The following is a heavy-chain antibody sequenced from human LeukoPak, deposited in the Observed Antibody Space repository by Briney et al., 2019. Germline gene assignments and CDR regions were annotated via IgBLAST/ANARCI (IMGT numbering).Heavy chain of an antibody. CDR2: ISSSGSTI. V-gene: IGHV3-48*03. Sequence: TGGSLRLSCAASGFTFDDYVMHWVRQAPGKGLEWVSYISSSGSTIYYADSVKGRFTISRDNAKNSLYLQMNSLRAEDTAVYYCARGYCSSTSCYGDAFDIWGQGTMVTVSS. CDR3: ARGYCSSTSCYGDAFDI. D-gene: IGHD2-2*01. J-gene: IGHJ3*02. CDR1: GFTFDDYV.